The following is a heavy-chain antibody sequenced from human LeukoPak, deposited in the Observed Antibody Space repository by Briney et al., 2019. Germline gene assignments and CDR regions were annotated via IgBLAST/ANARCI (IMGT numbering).Heavy chain of an antibody. CDR1: GGTFSSYA. CDR2: IIPIFGTA. CDR3: ASPPTTGNGGYFDY. Sequence: SVKVSCKASGGTFSSYAISWVRQAPGQGLEWMGGIIPIFGTANYAQKFQGRVTITADESTSTAYMELSSLRSEDTAVYYCASPPTTGNGGYFDYWGQGTLVTVSS. J-gene: IGHJ4*02. D-gene: IGHD2-8*01. V-gene: IGHV1-69*01.